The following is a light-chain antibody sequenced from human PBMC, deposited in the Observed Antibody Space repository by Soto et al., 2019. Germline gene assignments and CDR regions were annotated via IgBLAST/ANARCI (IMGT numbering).Light chain of an antibody. CDR2: GSS. CDR3: QQYGTSPQT. V-gene: IGKV3-20*01. Sequence: EILLTQSPGTLSLSPGERATLSCRASQSVSSGYLAWYQQKPGQAPSLLIYGSSTRATGTPDRFSGSGSGTDFTLTVSRLEPEDFAVYYCQQYGTSPQTFGQGTKVDIK. J-gene: IGKJ1*01. CDR1: QSVSSGY.